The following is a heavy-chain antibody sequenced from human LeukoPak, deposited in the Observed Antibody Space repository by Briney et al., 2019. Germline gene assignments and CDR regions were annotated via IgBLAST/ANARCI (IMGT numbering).Heavy chain of an antibody. CDR2: ISGSGGST. CDR3: AKAQYSSGWTGY. D-gene: IGHD6-19*01. V-gene: IGHV3-23*01. Sequence: GGSLRLPCAASGFTFSSYAMSWVRQAPGKGLEWVSAISGSGGSTYYADSVKGRFTISRDNSKNTLYLQMNSLRAEDTAVYYCAKAQYSSGWTGYWGQGTLVTVSS. J-gene: IGHJ4*02. CDR1: GFTFSSYA.